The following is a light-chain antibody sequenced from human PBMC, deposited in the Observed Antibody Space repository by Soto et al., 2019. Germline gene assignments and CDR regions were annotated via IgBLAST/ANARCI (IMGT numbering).Light chain of an antibody. CDR3: QQYNNWPPIT. Sequence: ETVMTLSPATLSVSPGERATLSCRASQSVGTNLAWYQQKRGQPPRLLIFGAYARVADIPARFSGSGSGTEFTLTISSLQSEDFAVYYCQQYNNWPPITFGQGTRLEIK. J-gene: IGKJ5*01. V-gene: IGKV3-15*01. CDR2: GAY. CDR1: QSVGTN.